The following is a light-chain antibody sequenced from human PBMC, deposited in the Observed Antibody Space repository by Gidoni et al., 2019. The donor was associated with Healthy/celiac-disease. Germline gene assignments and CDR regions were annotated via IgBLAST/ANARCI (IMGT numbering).Light chain of an antibody. V-gene: IGLV2-14*03. CDR1: SSDVGSYNY. CDR2: DVS. CDR3: SSYTSSSTYV. Sequence: QYALPQPASVSGSPGQSITISCTGTSSDVGSYNYVSWYQQHPGKAPKLMIYDVSNRPSGVSNRFSGSKSGNTASLTISGLQAEDEADYYCSSYTSSSTYVFGTGTKVTVL. J-gene: IGLJ1*01.